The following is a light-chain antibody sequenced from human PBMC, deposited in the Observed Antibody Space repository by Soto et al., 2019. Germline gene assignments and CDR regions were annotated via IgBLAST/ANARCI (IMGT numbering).Light chain of an antibody. CDR3: HQYNHWPPIT. Sequence: EILMTQSPATLSVSPGERATLSCRASQSVRNNLAWYQQKPGQAPRLLIYYASTRATGIPARFSGSGSGTESTLTISSRQSEDFALYYYHQYNHWPPITFGQGTRLEIK. CDR2: YAS. CDR1: QSVRNN. J-gene: IGKJ5*01. V-gene: IGKV3-15*01.